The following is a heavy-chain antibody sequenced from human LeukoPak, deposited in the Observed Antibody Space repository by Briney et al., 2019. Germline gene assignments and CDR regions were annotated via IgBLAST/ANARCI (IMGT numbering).Heavy chain of an antibody. V-gene: IGHV3-48*01. D-gene: IGHD4-17*01. Sequence: GGSLRLSCAASGFTVSSYYMNWVRQAPGKGLEWVSYISSSSSTIYYADSVKGRFTISRDNAKNSLYLQMNSLRAEDTAVYYCASSDYGAFDYWGQGTLVTVSS. CDR1: GFTVSSYY. J-gene: IGHJ4*02. CDR3: ASSDYGAFDY. CDR2: ISSSSSTI.